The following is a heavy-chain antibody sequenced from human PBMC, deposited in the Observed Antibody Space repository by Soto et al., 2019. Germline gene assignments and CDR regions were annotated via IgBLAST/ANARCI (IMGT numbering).Heavy chain of an antibody. V-gene: IGHV3-48*02. J-gene: IGHJ4*02. CDR3: ARGLGRFLEWLLDY. CDR2: ISSSSSTI. D-gene: IGHD3-3*01. CDR1: GFTFSSYS. Sequence: PGGSLRLSCAASGFTFSSYSMNWVRQAPGKGLEWVSYISSSSSTIYYADSVKGRFTISRDNAKNSLYLQMNSLRDEDTAVYYCARGLGRFLEWLLDYWGQGTLVTVSS.